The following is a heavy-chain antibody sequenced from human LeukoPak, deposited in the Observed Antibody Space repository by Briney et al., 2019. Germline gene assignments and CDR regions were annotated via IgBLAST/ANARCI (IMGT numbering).Heavy chain of an antibody. D-gene: IGHD3-10*01. J-gene: IGHJ5*02. Sequence: GSSVKVSCKASGGTFSSYAISWVRQAPGQGLEWMGGIIPIFGTANYAQKFQGRVPITTDESTSTAYMELSSLRSEDTAVYYCARHTNLGSRWFDPWGQGTLVTVSS. CDR3: ARHTNLGSRWFDP. CDR1: GGTFSSYA. CDR2: IIPIFGTA. V-gene: IGHV1-69*05.